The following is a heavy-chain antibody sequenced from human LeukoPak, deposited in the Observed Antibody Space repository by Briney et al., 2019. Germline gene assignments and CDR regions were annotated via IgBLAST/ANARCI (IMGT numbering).Heavy chain of an antibody. Sequence: GASLQISCKGSGYNFSHDWIGWVRRMPGKGLEWMGIIFPDDSDTIYSPSFQGQVTISADKSINTAYLQWSNLKASDSAIYYCARQESEMTTPANRYFDLWGQGTLITVS. J-gene: IGHJ4*02. CDR3: ARQESEMTTPANRYFDL. V-gene: IGHV5-51*01. CDR2: IFPDDSDT. CDR1: GYNFSHDW. D-gene: IGHD5-24*01.